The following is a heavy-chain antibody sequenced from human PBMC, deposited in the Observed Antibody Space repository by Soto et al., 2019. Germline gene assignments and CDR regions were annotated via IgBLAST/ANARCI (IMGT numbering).Heavy chain of an antibody. CDR3: ATNESRITIFGVVIRKQTPYDY. Sequence: ASVKVSCKASGYTFTSYYMHWVRQAPGQGLEWMGIINPSGGSTSYAQKFQGRVTMTRDTSTSTVYMELSSLRSEDTAVYYCATNESRITIFGVVIRKQTPYDYWGQGTLVTVSS. D-gene: IGHD3-3*01. J-gene: IGHJ4*02. CDR2: INPSGGST. CDR1: GYTFTSYY. V-gene: IGHV1-46*01.